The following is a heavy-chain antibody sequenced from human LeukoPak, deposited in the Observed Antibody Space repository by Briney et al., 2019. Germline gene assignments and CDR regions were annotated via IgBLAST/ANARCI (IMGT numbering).Heavy chain of an antibody. V-gene: IGHV3-15*01. CDR1: GFTFINAW. CDR3: TTEKEYCSAGNCYFLAFDF. Sequence: PGGSLRLSCAASGFTFINAWMSWVRQAPGRGLEWVGRVKSETYGRTTDFAAPVKDRFSIARDDSKNTLYLQMNSLKTEDTAVYYCTTEKEYCSAGNCYFLAFDFWGQGTMVTVTS. D-gene: IGHD2-15*01. CDR2: VKSETYGRTT. J-gene: IGHJ3*01.